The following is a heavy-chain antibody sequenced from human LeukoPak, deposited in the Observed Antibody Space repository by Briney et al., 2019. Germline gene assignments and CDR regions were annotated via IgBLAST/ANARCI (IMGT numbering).Heavy chain of an antibody. CDR2: IKQDGSEK. CDR3: ARGGEQLVY. J-gene: IGHJ4*02. CDR1: GLTLSNYW. D-gene: IGHD3-10*01. V-gene: IGHV3-7*01. Sequence: GSLGLSCTASGLTLSNYWVIWVRQAPGKGLQWVAKIKQDGSEKYYVDSVKGRFTISRDNAKNSLYLQMNSLRAEDTAVYYCARGGEQLVYWGQGTLVTVSS.